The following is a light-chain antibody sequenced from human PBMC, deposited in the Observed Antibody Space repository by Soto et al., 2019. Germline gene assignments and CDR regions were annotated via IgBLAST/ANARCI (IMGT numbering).Light chain of an antibody. Sequence: DIQLTQSPSFLSASVGDRVTITCRASQDISSYLAWYQQEPGKAPKLLIYAASTLQSGVPSRFSGSGSGTEFTLTISSLQPEDFATYYCQQLNTYPRTFGPGTRVEV. J-gene: IGKJ1*01. CDR1: QDISSY. CDR3: QQLNTYPRT. CDR2: AAS. V-gene: IGKV1-9*01.